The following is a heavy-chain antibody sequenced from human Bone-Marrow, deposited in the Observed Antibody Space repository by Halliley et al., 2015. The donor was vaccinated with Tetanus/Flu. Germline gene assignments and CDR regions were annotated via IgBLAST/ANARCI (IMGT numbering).Heavy chain of an antibody. D-gene: IGHD6-19*01. CDR1: GGSVNSGFYY. CDR2: VYATGRT. CDR3: VREGQDSSGWGYHFDT. Sequence: TLSLTCSVSGGSVNSGFYYWSWIRQPPGKGLDWIGNVYATGRTKLKSSLTSRVSMSVDKAKNLFSLKLNSVTAADTAVYFCVREGQDSSGWGYHFDTWGPGTLVTVSS. V-gene: IGHV4-61*01. J-gene: IGHJ4*02.